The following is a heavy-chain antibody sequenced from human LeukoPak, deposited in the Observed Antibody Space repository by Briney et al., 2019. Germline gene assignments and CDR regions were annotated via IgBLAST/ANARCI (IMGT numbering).Heavy chain of an antibody. J-gene: IGHJ4*02. CDR2: IKSKSVGGTT. Sequence: PGGSLILSCAASGFTFNNAWMSWVRQAPGKGLEWVGRIKSKSVGGTTDYAEPVEGRFTISRDDSKNTLYLEMNSLKTEDTAVYYCTTAPAGTFDYWGQGTLVTVSS. D-gene: IGHD1-26*01. V-gene: IGHV3-15*01. CDR3: TTAPAGTFDY. CDR1: GFTFNNAW.